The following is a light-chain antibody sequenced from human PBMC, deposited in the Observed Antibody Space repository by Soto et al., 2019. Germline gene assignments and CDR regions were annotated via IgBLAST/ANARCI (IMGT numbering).Light chain of an antibody. J-gene: IGLJ2*01. CDR3: QGLDSSSDRDVV. CDR2: YDS. V-gene: IGLV3-21*04. CDR1: NNGSQS. Sequence: SYELTQPPSVSVAPGKSASITCGGNNNGSQSVHWYPQKPGQAPVLVIDYDSDRPAGLPERFSGSNSGNTATLTISRVEAGDEADYYCQGLDSSSDRDVVFGGGTKVTVL.